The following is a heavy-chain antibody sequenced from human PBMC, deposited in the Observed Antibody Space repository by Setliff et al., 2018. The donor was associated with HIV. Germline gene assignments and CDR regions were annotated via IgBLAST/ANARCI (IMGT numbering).Heavy chain of an antibody. CDR3: AREGLGVVGAIDY. CDR1: GGSFSGYY. J-gene: IGHJ4*02. D-gene: IGHD2-15*01. V-gene: IGHV4-34*12. Sequence: SETLSLTCAVYGGSFSGYYWTWIRQPPGRGLEWIGEIIHSGGANYNRSLKSRVTISVDTSKSQFSLNLSSVTAADTAVYYCAREGLGVVGAIDYWSQGTLVTVSS. CDR2: IIHSGGA.